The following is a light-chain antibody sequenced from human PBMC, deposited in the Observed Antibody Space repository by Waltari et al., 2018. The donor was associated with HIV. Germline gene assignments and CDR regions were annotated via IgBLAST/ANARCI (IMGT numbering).Light chain of an antibody. CDR1: SSNIGGNY. V-gene: IGLV1-47*01. CDR3: AAWDDSLSGLV. Sequence: QSVLTQPPSASGTPGQRVTISCSGSSSNIGGNYVYWYQQLPGTAPKLLIYRNNRRPSVVPDRFSGSKSVTAASLAISGLRSEDEADYYCAAWDDSLSGLVFGGGTKLTVL. CDR2: RNN. J-gene: IGLJ3*02.